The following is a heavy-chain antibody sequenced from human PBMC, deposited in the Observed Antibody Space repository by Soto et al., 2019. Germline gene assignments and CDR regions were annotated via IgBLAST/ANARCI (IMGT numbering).Heavy chain of an antibody. J-gene: IGHJ4*02. CDR3: AHRLYSSAWPWESGVFDY. CDR2: IYWDDDK. V-gene: IGHV2-5*02. Sequence: QITLKESGPTLVKPTQTLTLTCTFSGFSLSTGGVGVGWIRQPPGKALEWLALIYWDDDKRYSPSLKSRLTSTKDTSKSQVVLTMTNMDPVDAATYYCAHRLYSSAWPWESGVFDYWGQGTLVTVSS. CDR1: GFSLSTGGVG. D-gene: IGHD6-19*01.